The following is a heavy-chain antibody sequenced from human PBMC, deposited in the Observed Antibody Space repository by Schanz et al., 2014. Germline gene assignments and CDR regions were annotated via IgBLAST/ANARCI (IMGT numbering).Heavy chain of an antibody. Sequence: EVHLLESGGGLVEPGGSLRLSCATSGFSLDIFAVSWVRQVPGKGLVWVSRIKSDGSSTSYADSVKGRFTISRDNAKNTLYLQMSSLRAEDTAVYYCARPALWFGDNCFDPWGQGTLVTVAS. CDR1: GFSLDIFA. CDR3: ARPALWFGDNCFDP. D-gene: IGHD3-10*01. CDR2: IKSDGSST. V-gene: IGHV3-74*02. J-gene: IGHJ5*02.